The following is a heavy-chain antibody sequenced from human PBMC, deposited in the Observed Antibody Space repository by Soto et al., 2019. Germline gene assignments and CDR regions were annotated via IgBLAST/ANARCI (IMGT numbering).Heavy chain of an antibody. D-gene: IGHD6-25*01. CDR1: GFTFSNYA. CDR3: AIGRTERGSGPCTFNY. J-gene: IGHJ4*02. Sequence: EVQLLESGGGLVQPGGSLRLSCAGSGFTFSNYAMNWVRHAPGKGLEWVSGISASGSSTYYADSVKGRFTISRDISRNTLYLQVNRLRAEATAVYYCAIGRTERGSGPCTFNYWGEGILCSVAS. CDR2: ISASGSST. V-gene: IGHV3-23*01.